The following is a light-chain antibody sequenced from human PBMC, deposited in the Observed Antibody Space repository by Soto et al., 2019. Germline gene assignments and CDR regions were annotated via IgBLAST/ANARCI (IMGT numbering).Light chain of an antibody. V-gene: IGKV3-20*01. Sequence: IVLPQSPGTLSLSQGERATLSCRASQSVSSSYLAWYQQKPGQPPRLLIYGASSRATGIPDRFSGSGSGTDFTLTISRLEPEDFAVYYCQQYGNSAWTFGQGTKVDIK. CDR1: QSVSSSY. CDR2: GAS. CDR3: QQYGNSAWT. J-gene: IGKJ1*01.